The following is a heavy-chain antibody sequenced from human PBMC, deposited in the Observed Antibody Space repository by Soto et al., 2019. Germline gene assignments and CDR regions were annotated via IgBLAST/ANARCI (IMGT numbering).Heavy chain of an antibody. V-gene: IGHV3-23*01. J-gene: IGHJ6*02. Sequence: EMQLLESGGGLVQPGGSLRLSCAASGFTFSSYVMSWVRQAPGKGLEWVSTIIVSGGSTYYADSVKGRFTISRDNSKNTLYLQMNSLRAEDTALYYCAKEHGETRTASPVYYYYGLDVWGQGTTVTVSS. CDR1: GFTFSSYV. CDR2: IIVSGGST. D-gene: IGHD1-7*01. CDR3: AKEHGETRTASPVYYYYGLDV.